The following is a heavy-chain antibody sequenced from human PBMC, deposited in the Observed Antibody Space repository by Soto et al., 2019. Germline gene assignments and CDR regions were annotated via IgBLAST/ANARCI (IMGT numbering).Heavy chain of an antibody. J-gene: IGHJ6*02. Sequence: ASVKVSCKASGYTFTSCGISWVRQAPGQGLEWMGWISAYNGNTNYAQKLQGRVTMTTDTSTSTAYMELRSLRSDDTAVYYCARDSRYFDWLFNGMDVWGQGTTVTVSS. V-gene: IGHV1-18*04. CDR1: GYTFTSCG. CDR2: ISAYNGNT. D-gene: IGHD3-9*01. CDR3: ARDSRYFDWLFNGMDV.